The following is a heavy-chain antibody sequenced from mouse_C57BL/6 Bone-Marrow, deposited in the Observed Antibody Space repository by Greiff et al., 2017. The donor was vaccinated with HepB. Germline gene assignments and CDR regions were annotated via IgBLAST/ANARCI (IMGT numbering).Heavy chain of an antibody. D-gene: IGHD1-1*01. CDR3: ARPRITTVASFDY. J-gene: IGHJ2*01. CDR2: INPGSGGT. CDR1: GYAFTNYL. V-gene: IGHV1-54*01. Sequence: QVQLKQSGAELVRPGTSVKVSCKASGYAFTNYLIEWVKQRPGQGLEWIGVINPGSGGTNYNEKFKGKATLTADKSSSTAYMQLSSLTSEDSAVYFCARPRITTVASFDYWGQGTTLTVSS.